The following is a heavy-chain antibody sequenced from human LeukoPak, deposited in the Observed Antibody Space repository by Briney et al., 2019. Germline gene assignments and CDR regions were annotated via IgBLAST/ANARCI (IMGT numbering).Heavy chain of an antibody. CDR2: INPNSGGT. CDR1: GYTFTGYY. Sequence: ASVKVSCKASGYTFTGYYMHWVRQAPGQGLEWMGWINPNSGGTNYAQKFQGRVTMTRDTSISTAYMELSRLRSDDTAVYYCARWRMRVGAIDYWGQGTLVTVSS. D-gene: IGHD1-26*01. CDR3: ARWRMRVGAIDY. V-gene: IGHV1-2*02. J-gene: IGHJ4*02.